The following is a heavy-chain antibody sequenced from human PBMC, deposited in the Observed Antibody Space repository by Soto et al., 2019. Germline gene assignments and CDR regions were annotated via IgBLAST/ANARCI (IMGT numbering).Heavy chain of an antibody. Sequence: PSVKVSCKASGYIFTDYYMHWVRQAPGQELGWMGRINPNSGNTGYAQKFQGRVTMTRNTSISTAYMELSSLRSEDTAVYYCAREISGSYRFDYWGQGTQVTVSS. J-gene: IGHJ4*02. CDR2: INPNSGNT. V-gene: IGHV1-8*02. D-gene: IGHD1-26*01. CDR3: AREISGSYRFDY. CDR1: GYIFTDYY.